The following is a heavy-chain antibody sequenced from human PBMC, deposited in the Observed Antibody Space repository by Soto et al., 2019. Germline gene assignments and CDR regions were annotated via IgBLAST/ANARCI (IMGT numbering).Heavy chain of an antibody. J-gene: IGHJ4*02. CDR1: GYTFTSYD. Sequence: ASVKVSCKASGYTFTSYDMHWVRQAPGQGLEWMGIINPSGGSTSYAQKFQGRVTMTRDTSTSTVYMELSSLRSEDTAVYYCARDFLSITMFYWGQGTLVTVSS. CDR3: ARDFLSITMFY. D-gene: IGHD3-10*02. CDR2: INPSGGST. V-gene: IGHV1-46*01.